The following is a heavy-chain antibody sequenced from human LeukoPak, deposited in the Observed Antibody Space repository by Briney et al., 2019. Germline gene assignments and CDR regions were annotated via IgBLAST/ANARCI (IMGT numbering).Heavy chain of an antibody. Sequence: SETLSLTCTVSGGSISSSSYYWGWIRQPPGKGLEWIGSIYYSGSTYYNTSLKSRVTISVDTSKNQFSLKLSSVTAADTALYYCARHNYYGSGTITHFDYWGQGTLVTVSS. J-gene: IGHJ4*02. D-gene: IGHD3-10*01. CDR2: IYYSGST. V-gene: IGHV4-39*01. CDR1: GGSISSSSYY. CDR3: ARHNYYGSGTITHFDY.